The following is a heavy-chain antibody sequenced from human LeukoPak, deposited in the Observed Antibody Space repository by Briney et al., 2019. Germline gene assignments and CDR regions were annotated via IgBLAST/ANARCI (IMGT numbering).Heavy chain of an antibody. V-gene: IGHV3-23*01. Sequence: PGGSLRLSCAASGFTFSSYWMSWVRQAPGKGLEWVSTITRSGTTFYADSVKGRFTISSDNSKNTLYLQMNSLRAEDTAVYYCAKESPYDNYGKTGGFDYWGQGTLVTVSS. D-gene: IGHD3-9*01. CDR2: ITRSGTT. CDR3: AKESPYDNYGKTGGFDY. J-gene: IGHJ4*02. CDR1: GFTFSSYW.